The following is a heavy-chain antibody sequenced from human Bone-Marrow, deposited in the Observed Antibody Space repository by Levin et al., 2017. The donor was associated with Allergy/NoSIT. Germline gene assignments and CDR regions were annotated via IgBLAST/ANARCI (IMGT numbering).Heavy chain of an antibody. V-gene: IGHV1-46*01. CDR1: GYTFTSYY. CDR2: INPSGGST. Sequence: GGSLRLSCKASGYTFTSYYMHWVRQAPGQGLEWMGIINPSGGSTSYAQKFQGRVTMTRDTSTSTVYMELSSLRSEDTAVYYCARDDCTGVPLVGYWGQGTLVTVSS. D-gene: IGHD2-8*02. J-gene: IGHJ4*02. CDR3: ARDDCTGVPLVGY.